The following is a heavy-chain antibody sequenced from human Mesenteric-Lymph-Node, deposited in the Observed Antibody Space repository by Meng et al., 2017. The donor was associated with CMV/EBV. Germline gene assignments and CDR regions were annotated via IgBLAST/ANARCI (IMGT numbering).Heavy chain of an antibody. Sequence: GGSLRLSCAASGFTFSSFAMSWVRQAPGKGLEWVSTISGSGNTIYYADSVKGRFTISRDNAKNSLYLQMNSLRAEDTAVYYCAIRYYDFWLPGGMDVWGQGTTVTVSS. CDR3: AIRYYDFWLPGGMDV. D-gene: IGHD3-3*01. J-gene: IGHJ6*02. CDR2: ISGSGNTI. CDR1: GFTFSSFA. V-gene: IGHV3-21*01.